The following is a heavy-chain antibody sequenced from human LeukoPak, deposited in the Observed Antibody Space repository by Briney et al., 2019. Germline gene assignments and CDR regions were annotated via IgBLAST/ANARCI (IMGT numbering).Heavy chain of an antibody. Sequence: ASVKVSCKASGYTFTSYDISWVRQATGQGLEWMGWMNPNSGNTGYAQKFQGRVTMTRNTSISTAYMELSSLRSEDTAVYYCARGSGLVWGRRFDYWGQGTLVTVSS. CDR3: ARGSGLVWGRRFDY. V-gene: IGHV1-8*01. CDR2: MNPNSGNT. CDR1: GYTFTSYD. D-gene: IGHD6-19*01. J-gene: IGHJ4*02.